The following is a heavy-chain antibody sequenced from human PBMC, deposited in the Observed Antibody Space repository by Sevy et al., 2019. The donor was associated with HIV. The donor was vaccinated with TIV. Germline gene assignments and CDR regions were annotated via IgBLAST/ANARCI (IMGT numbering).Heavy chain of an antibody. J-gene: IGHJ6*02. CDR1: GFTFSSYA. CDR2: ISSSSSHI. V-gene: IGHV3-21*01. D-gene: IGHD6-13*01. CDR3: ARVAADDPDFYYYGMDV. Sequence: GGSLRLSCAASGFTFSSYAMNWVRQAPGKGLEWVSPISSSSSHIYAADSLKGRFTISRDNAKNSLFLQMNSLRAEDTAIYYCARVAADDPDFYYYGMDVWGQGTTVTVSS.